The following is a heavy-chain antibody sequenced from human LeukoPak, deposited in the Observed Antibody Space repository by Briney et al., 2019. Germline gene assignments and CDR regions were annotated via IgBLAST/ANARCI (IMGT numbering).Heavy chain of an antibody. V-gene: IGHV4-59*01. D-gene: IGHD6-19*01. Sequence: PSGTLSLTRTVSGGSISSYYWSWIRQPPGKGLEWIGYIYYSGSTNYNPSLKSRVTISVDTSKNQFSLRLSSVTAADTAVYYCAREADSSGWYGDAFDIWGQGTMVTVSS. CDR3: AREADSSGWYGDAFDI. CDR2: IYYSGST. CDR1: GGSISSYY. J-gene: IGHJ3*02.